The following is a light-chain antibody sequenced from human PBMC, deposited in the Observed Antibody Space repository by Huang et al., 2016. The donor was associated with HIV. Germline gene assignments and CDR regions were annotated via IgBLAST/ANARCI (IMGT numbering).Light chain of an antibody. Sequence: EIMMTQSPATLSVSPGGRATLSCRASQNVRNNLAWYQQKTGQAPRLLCYETSTRASGIPARFSGSGAATDFTLTISGLQSEDFAIYYCQQYDKWPPGLTFGGGTTVEI. CDR3: QQYDKWPPGLT. J-gene: IGKJ4*01. CDR1: QNVRNN. CDR2: ETS. V-gene: IGKV3D-15*01.